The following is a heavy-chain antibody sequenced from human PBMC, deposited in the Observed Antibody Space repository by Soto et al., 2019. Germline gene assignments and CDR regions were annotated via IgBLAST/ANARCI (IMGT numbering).Heavy chain of an antibody. D-gene: IGHD3-10*01. J-gene: IGHJ6*02. V-gene: IGHV1-69*13. CDR2: IIPIFGTA. CDR1: GGSFSSYA. Sequence: GASVKVTCTASGGSFSSYAISWVRQAPGQELEWMGGIIPIFGTANYAQKFQGRVTITADESTSTAYMELSSLRSEDTAVYYCARASKSELMLAGHYYYYGMDVWGQGTTVTVSS. CDR3: ARASKSELMLAGHYYYYGMDV.